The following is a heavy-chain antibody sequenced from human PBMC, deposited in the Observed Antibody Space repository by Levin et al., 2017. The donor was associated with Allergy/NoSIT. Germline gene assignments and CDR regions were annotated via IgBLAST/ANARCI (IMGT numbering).Heavy chain of an antibody. D-gene: IGHD4-17*01. J-gene: IGHJ4*02. CDR2: ITNSGRT. CDR3: VKEMTTVIPVFDY. CDR1: GFTFSNYA. Sequence: QAGGSLRLSCAASGFTFSNYAMSWVRQAPGKGLEWVSAITNSGRTYYADSVKGRFTVSRDNSKNMLYLQMNSLRADDTAVYYCVKEMTTVIPVFDYWGQGTLVTV. V-gene: IGHV3-23*01.